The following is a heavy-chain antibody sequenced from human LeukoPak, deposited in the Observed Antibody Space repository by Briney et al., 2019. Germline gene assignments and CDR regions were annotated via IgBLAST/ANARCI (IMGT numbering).Heavy chain of an antibody. D-gene: IGHD3-10*01. CDR3: ARGNGAIDV. CDR1: GGTFSSYA. J-gene: IGHJ6*02. Sequence: SVKVSCKASGGTFSSYAISWVRQALGQGLEWMGRIIPILGIANYAQKFQGRVTITADKSMSTAYMELSSLRSEDTAVYYCARGNGAIDVWGQGTTVTVSS. V-gene: IGHV1-69*04. CDR2: IIPILGIA.